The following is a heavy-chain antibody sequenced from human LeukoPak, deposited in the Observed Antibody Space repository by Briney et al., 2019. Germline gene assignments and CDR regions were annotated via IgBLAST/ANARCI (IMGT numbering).Heavy chain of an antibody. J-gene: IGHJ4*02. Sequence: SETLSLTCTVSGGSISSSSYYWGWIRQPPGKGLEWIGSIYYSGSTYYNPSLKSRVIVSLDKSKNQFSLKLSSVTAADTAVYYCARPRSSGYYAPFDYWGQGTLVTVSS. V-gene: IGHV4-39*01. D-gene: IGHD3-22*01. CDR3: ARPRSSGYYAPFDY. CDR2: IYYSGST. CDR1: GGSISSSSYY.